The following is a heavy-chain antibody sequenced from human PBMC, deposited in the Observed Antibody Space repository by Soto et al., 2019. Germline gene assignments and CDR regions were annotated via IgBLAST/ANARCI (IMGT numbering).Heavy chain of an antibody. D-gene: IGHD6-6*01. CDR1: GYTFTSYY. Sequence: QVQLVQSGAEVKKPGASVKVSCKASGYTFTSYYMHWVRQAPGKGLEWMGIINPSGGSTSYAQKYQCRVTMTRDTSTRTVYMELSSLRSEDTAVYYCARDSSWGYFDYWGQGTLVTVSS. V-gene: IGHV1-46*01. CDR2: INPSGGST. J-gene: IGHJ4*02. CDR3: ARDSSWGYFDY.